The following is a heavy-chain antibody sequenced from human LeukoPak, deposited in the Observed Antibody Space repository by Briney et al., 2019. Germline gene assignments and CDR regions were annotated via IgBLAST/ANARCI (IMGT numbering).Heavy chain of an antibody. CDR3: VREGTYCSRTSCYDSFLDY. J-gene: IGHJ4*02. Sequence: SETLSLTCSVSGDSIRSYYWSWIRQPAGGGLEWIGRIYPSGSTDYNPSLKTRVTMSVDSSRNQFSLRLSSVTAADTAVYFCVREGTYCSRTSCYDSFLDYWGQGTLVTVSS. V-gene: IGHV4-4*07. CDR2: IYPSGST. CDR1: GDSIRSYY. D-gene: IGHD2-2*01.